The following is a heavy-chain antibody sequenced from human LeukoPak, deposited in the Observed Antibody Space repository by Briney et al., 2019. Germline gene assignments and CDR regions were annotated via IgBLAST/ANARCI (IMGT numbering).Heavy chain of an antibody. V-gene: IGHV3-23*01. CDR2: ISDNGVGT. Sequence: PGGSLRLSCAASGFTFSSYAMSWVRQAPGKGLERVSAISDNGVGTYYADSVKGRFTISRDNSKNTLYLQMNSLRAEDTAVYYCATRIAASGRYYFDYWGQGTLVTVSS. CDR1: GFTFSSYA. D-gene: IGHD6-13*01. CDR3: ATRIAASGRYYFDY. J-gene: IGHJ4*02.